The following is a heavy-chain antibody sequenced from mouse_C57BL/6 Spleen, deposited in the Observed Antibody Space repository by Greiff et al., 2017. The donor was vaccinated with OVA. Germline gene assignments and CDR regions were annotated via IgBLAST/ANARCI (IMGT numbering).Heavy chain of an antibody. V-gene: IGHV5-6*02. Sequence: DVKLVESGGDLVKPGGSLKLSCAASGFTFSSYGMSWVRQTPDKRLEWVATISSGGSYTYYPDSVKGRFTISRDNAKNTLYLQMRCLKSEGTAVYYCARPPCDYGSSYGFAYWGQGTLVTVSA. CDR3: ARPPCDYGSSYGFAY. J-gene: IGHJ3*01. CDR1: GFTFSSYG. CDR2: ISSGGSYT. D-gene: IGHD1-1*01.